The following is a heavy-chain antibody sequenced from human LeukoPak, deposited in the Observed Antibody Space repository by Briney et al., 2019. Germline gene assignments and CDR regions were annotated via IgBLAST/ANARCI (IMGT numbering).Heavy chain of an antibody. V-gene: IGHV1-69*05. CDR1: GGTFSSYA. D-gene: IGHD1-26*01. Sequence: RVASVKVSCKASGGTFSSYAISWVRQAPGQGLEWMGGIIPTFGTANYAQKFQGRVTITTDESTSTAYMELSSLRSEDTAVYYCARDRDSGSYAGGYWGQGTLVTVPS. CDR2: IIPTFGTA. J-gene: IGHJ4*02. CDR3: ARDRDSGSYAGGY.